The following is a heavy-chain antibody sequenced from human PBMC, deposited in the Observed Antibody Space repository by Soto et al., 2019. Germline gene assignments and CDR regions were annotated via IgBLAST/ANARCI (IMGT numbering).Heavy chain of an antibody. V-gene: IGHV3-23*01. CDR2: ISGSGGST. D-gene: IGHD3-16*02. Sequence: EVQLLESGGGLVQPGGSLRLSCAASGFTFSSYAMSRVRQAPGKGLEWVSAISGSGGSTYYADSVKGRFTISRDNSKNTLYLQMNSLRAEDTAVYYCAKDRLNLGELSLCDYWGQGTLVTVSS. CDR3: AKDRLNLGELSLCDY. J-gene: IGHJ4*02. CDR1: GFTFSSYA.